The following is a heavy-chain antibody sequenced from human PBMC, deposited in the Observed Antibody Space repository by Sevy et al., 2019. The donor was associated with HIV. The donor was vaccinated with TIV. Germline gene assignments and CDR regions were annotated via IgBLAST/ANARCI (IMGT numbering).Heavy chain of an antibody. CDR1: GFSFSDYY. CDR3: ARERNTYGQGYFDY. J-gene: IGHJ4*02. D-gene: IGHD1-1*01. Sequence: GGSLRLSCAVSGFSFSDYYMSWIRQAPGKGLEWVSDISSRSTYLKYADSVKGRFTISRDKAKNSLSLQMNSLRADDTAVYYCARERNTYGQGYFDYWGQGTLVTVSS. V-gene: IGHV3-11*06. CDR2: ISSRSTYL.